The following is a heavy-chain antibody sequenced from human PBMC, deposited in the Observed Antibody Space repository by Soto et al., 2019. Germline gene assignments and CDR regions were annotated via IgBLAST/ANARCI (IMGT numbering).Heavy chain of an antibody. J-gene: IGHJ4*02. CDR2: IYYGGST. V-gene: IGHV4-59*08. D-gene: IGHD7-27*01. CDR3: AKNWNWGSLVH. Sequence: QVHLQESGPGLVKPSETLSLTCTVSGDSISTDYWSRIRQSPGKGLEWIGFIYYGGSTNYNPSLKSRVTISVDTRKNQFSLKLSSVTAADTAVYYCAKNWNWGSLVHWGQGTLVTVSS. CDR1: GDSISTDY.